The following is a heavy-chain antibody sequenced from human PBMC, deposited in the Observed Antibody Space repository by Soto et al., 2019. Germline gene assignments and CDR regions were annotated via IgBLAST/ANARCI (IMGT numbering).Heavy chain of an antibody. CDR3: ARESTTRWFDP. J-gene: IGHJ5*02. CDR2: IYSGGST. D-gene: IGHD2-2*01. CDR1: GFTVSSNY. Sequence: EVQLVESGGGLIQPGGSLRLSCAASGFTVSSNYMSWVRQAPGKGLEWVSAIYSGGSTYYADSVKGRFTISRDNSKNTLYLQMNSLRAEDTAVYYCARESTTRWFDPWGQGTLVTVSS. V-gene: IGHV3-53*01.